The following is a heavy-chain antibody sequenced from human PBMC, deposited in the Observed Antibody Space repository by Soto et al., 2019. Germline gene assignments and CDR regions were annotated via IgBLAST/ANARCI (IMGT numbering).Heavy chain of an antibody. CDR1: GGTFSSYA. V-gene: IGHV1-69*12. J-gene: IGHJ4*02. CDR3: ARERSSSWYLGEFDY. CDR2: IIPIFGTA. D-gene: IGHD6-13*01. Sequence: QVQLVQSGAEVKKPGSSVKVSCKASGGTFSSYAISWVRQAPGQGLEWMGGIIPIFGTANYAQKFQGRVTIXXDXSXNTAYMELSSLRSEDTAVYYCARERSSSWYLGEFDYWGQGTLVTVSS.